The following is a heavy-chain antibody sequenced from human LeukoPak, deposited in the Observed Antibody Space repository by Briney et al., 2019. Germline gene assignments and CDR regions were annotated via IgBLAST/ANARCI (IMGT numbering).Heavy chain of an antibody. Sequence: SETLSLTCTVSGGSISSGDYFWSWIRQPPGEGLEWIGHIYYSGSIYYNPSLRSRVIISVDTSKNQFSLKLSSVTAADTAVYYCARARGPEDVFDFWGQGTLVTVSS. V-gene: IGHV4-30-4*01. CDR3: ARARGPEDVFDF. D-gene: IGHD2-15*01. CDR2: IYYSGSI. CDR1: GGSISSGDYF. J-gene: IGHJ4*02.